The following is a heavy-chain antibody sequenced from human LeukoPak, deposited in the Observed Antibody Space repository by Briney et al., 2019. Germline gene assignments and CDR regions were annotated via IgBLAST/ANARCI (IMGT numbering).Heavy chain of an antibody. Sequence: PGGSLRLSCAASGFDLSTYAMHWVRQAPGKGLEWVAVIWFDESIKYYADAVKGRFTISRDNSKNTLYLQMNSLRAEDTAVYYCARDIRQQLGLGYWGQGTLVTVSS. V-gene: IGHV3-33*01. J-gene: IGHJ4*02. CDR2: IWFDESIK. D-gene: IGHD6-13*01. CDR3: ARDIRQQLGLGY. CDR1: GFDLSTYA.